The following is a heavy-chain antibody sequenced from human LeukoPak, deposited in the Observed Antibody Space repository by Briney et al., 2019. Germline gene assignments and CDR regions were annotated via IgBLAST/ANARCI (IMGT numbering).Heavy chain of an antibody. CDR2: ICYDGSNK. D-gene: IGHD5-12*01. J-gene: IGHJ4*02. CDR1: GFTFSNYG. Sequence: GGSLRLSCAASGFTFSNYGMHCVRPAPGNGLERVAFICYDGSNKYYADSVKGRFTISRDNSNKTMYLQRKTLRFWGRAYYFCSKIRASGYVLFDFWGQGAVVTVAS. V-gene: IGHV3-30*02. CDR3: SKIRASGYVLFDF.